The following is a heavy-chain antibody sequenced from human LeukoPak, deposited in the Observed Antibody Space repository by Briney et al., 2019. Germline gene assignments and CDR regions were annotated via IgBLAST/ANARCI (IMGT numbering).Heavy chain of an antibody. V-gene: IGHV3-33*01. J-gene: IGHJ4*02. CDR1: GFFFNNYG. D-gene: IGHD1-26*01. Sequence: GGSLRLSCAASGFFFNNYGMHWVRQAPGKGLEWVAAIWTDGSKKSYADSVKGRFTFTRDNSKNMLYLQMDSLRADDTAVYYCARRSSGTSGLDYWGQGILVTVSS. CDR3: ARRSSGTSGLDY. CDR2: IWTDGSKK.